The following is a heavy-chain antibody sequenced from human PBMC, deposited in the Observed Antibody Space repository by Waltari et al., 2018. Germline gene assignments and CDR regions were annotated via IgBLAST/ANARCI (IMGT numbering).Heavy chain of an antibody. J-gene: IGHJ6*03. CDR1: GFTFSSYA. CDR2: ISGSGGST. D-gene: IGHD6-13*01. V-gene: IGHV3-23*04. Sequence: EVQLVESGGGLVQPGGSLRLSCAASGFTFSSYAMSWVRQAPGKGLEWVSAISGSGGSTYYADSVKGRFTISRDNSKNTLYLQMNSLRAEDTAVYYCAKGAAAHLYYYYYMDVWGKGTTVTVSS. CDR3: AKGAAAHLYYYYYMDV.